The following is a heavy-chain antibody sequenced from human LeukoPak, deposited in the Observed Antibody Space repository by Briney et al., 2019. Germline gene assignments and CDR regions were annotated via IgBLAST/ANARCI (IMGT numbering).Heavy chain of an antibody. CDR2: VGGSGDNT. J-gene: IGHJ2*01. D-gene: IGHD6-19*01. Sequence: GGSLRLSCAASGFTFSSYAMSWVRQAPGKGMECVSAVGGSGDNTFYADPVKGRFTISRDNSKNTLYLQMNSLRAEDTAVYYCAQVYSSGGYWYFDLWGRGTLVTVSS. CDR1: GFTFSSYA. CDR3: AQVYSSGGYWYFDL. V-gene: IGHV3-23*01.